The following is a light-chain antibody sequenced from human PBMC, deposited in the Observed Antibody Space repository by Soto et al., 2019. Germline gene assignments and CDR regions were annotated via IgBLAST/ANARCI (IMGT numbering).Light chain of an antibody. CDR2: AAS. CDR1: QSVSSN. J-gene: IGKJ3*01. Sequence: EIVMTQSPATLSVSPGERATLSCRASQSVSSNLAWYQQKPGQAPRLLIYAASTRATGIPARFSGSGSGTEFTLTISSLQSEDFAVYYCQQYGSSLFTFGPGTKVDIK. V-gene: IGKV3-15*01. CDR3: QQYGSSLFT.